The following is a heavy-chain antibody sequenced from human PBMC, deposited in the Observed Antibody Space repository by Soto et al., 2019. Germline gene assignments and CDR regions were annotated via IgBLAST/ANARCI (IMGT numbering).Heavy chain of an antibody. CDR1: GFISSSYW. J-gene: IGHJ4*02. Sequence: EVQLVESGGNVLQPGGSLRLSCAASGFISSSYWMHWVHQAPGEGLVWVSRINRDGSRTDYADSVKGRFAVSRDNAKNTVLLQMNSLRADDTAVYYCARGVNGYYYVDYWGQGTLVTVSS. D-gene: IGHD2-8*01. CDR3: ARGVNGYYYVDY. V-gene: IGHV3-74*01. CDR2: INRDGSRT.